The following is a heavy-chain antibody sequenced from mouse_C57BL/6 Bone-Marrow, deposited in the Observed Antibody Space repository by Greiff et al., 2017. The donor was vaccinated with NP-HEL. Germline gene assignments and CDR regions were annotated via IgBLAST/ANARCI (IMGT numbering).Heavy chain of an antibody. CDR3: ARSIYYDYADDPFYDMDY. CDR2: IRNKANGYTT. J-gene: IGHJ4*01. D-gene: IGHD2-4*01. V-gene: IGHV7-3*01. CDR1: GFTFTDYY. Sequence: DVHLVESGGGLVQPGGSLSLSCAASGFTFTDYYMSWVRQPPGKALEWLGFIRNKANGYTTEYSASVKGRFTISRDNSQSILYLQMNALRAEDSATYYCARSIYYDYADDPFYDMDYWGQGTSVTVSS.